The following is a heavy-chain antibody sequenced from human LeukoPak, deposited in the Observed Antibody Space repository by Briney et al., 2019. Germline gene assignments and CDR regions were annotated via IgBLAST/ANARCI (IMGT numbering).Heavy chain of an antibody. J-gene: IGHJ5*02. CDR1: GGSFSGYY. V-gene: IGHV4-34*01. D-gene: IGHD3-9*01. CDR3: AGGSLYDILTGYRNWFDP. Sequence: SETLSLTCAVYGGSFSGYYWSWIRQPPGKGLEWIGEINHSGSTNYNPSLKSRVTISVDTSKNQFSLKLSSVTAADTAVYYCAGGSLYDILTGYRNWFDPWGQGTLVTVSS. CDR2: INHSGST.